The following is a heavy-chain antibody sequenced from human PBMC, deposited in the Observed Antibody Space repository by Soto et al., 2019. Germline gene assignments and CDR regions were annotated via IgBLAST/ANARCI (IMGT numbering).Heavy chain of an antibody. V-gene: IGHV4-61*01. CDR2: IYHSGIT. J-gene: IGHJ4*02. D-gene: IGHD3-16*01. CDR1: GGSVSSVNDH. Sequence: SETLSLTCSVSGGSVSSVNDHWSWIRQPPGKGLEWIGYIYHSGITNYNPSLKSRVTISLDTSKNQCSLTLTSVTAADTAVYYCARLDLTYYFDYWGQGTPVTVSS. CDR3: ARLDLTYYFDY.